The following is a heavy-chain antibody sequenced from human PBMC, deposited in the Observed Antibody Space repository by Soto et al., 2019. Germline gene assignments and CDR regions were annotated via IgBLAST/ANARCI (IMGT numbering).Heavy chain of an antibody. V-gene: IGHV1-69*04. Sequence: QVQLVQSGAEVKRPGSSVKVACKASGGTFTSYTFSWVRQAPGQGLEWMGRIIPMLDVTSYAQKFQGRLTITADKSTSTVYMELRSLKSEDTALFYCARDPGGASYFELWGRGTLVTGSS. CDR1: GGTFTSYT. J-gene: IGHJ2*01. D-gene: IGHD6-25*01. CDR3: ARDPGGASYFEL. CDR2: IIPMLDVT.